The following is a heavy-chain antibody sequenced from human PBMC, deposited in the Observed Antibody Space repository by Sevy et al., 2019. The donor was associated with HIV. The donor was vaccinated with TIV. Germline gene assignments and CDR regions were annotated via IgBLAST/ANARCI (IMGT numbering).Heavy chain of an antibody. D-gene: IGHD2-15*01. V-gene: IGHV3-15*01. CDR3: TLEGLYCSGGSCYSEGFDS. CDR2: IKSKTDGGTT. Sequence: GGSLRLSCAAFGFTFTNAWMSWVRQAPGKGLEWVGRIKSKTDGGTTDYAAPVKGRFTISRDDSKNTLYLHMNSLKTEDTAVDYCTLEGLYCSGGSCYSEGFDSWGQGTLVTVSS. J-gene: IGHJ4*02. CDR1: GFTFTNAW.